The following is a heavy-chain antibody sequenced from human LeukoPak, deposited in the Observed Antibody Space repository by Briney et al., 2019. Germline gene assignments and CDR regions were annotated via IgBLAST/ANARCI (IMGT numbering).Heavy chain of an antibody. CDR2: IRYDGSNK. Sequence: GGSPRLSCAASGFTFSSYGMHWVRQAPGKGLEWVAFIRYDGSNKYYADSVKGRFTISRDNSKNTLYLQMNSLRAEDTAVYYCAKDTPYYYGSGMLNWFDPWGQGTLVTVSS. J-gene: IGHJ5*02. CDR1: GFTFSSYG. CDR3: AKDTPYYYGSGMLNWFDP. D-gene: IGHD3-10*01. V-gene: IGHV3-30*02.